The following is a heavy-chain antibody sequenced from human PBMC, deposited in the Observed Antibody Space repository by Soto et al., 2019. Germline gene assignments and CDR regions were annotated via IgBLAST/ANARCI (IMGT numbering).Heavy chain of an antibody. CDR2: IWYDGSNK. CDR3: ARDLVLGFGELLSVYFDY. J-gene: IGHJ4*02. Sequence: PGGSLRLSCAASGFTFSSYGMHWVRQAPGKGLEWVAVIWYDGSNKYYADSVKGRFTISRDNSKNTLYLQMNSLRAEDTAVYYCARDLVLGFGELLSVYFDYWGQGTLVTVSS. D-gene: IGHD3-10*01. CDR1: GFTFSSYG. V-gene: IGHV3-33*01.